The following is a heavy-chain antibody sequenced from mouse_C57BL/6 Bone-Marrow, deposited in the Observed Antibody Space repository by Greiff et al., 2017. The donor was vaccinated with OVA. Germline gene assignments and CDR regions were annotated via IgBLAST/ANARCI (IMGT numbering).Heavy chain of an antibody. CDR1: GYAFSSYW. CDR2: IYPGDGDT. Sequence: QVQLQQSGAELVKPGASVKISCKASGYAFSSYWMNWVKQRPGTGLEWIGQIYPGDGDTNYNGKFKGKATLTADKSSSTAYMQLSSLTSEDSAVYFCARGGGLRRGYWYFDVWGTGTTVTVSS. CDR3: ARGGGLRRGYWYFDV. J-gene: IGHJ1*03. D-gene: IGHD2-4*01. V-gene: IGHV1-80*01.